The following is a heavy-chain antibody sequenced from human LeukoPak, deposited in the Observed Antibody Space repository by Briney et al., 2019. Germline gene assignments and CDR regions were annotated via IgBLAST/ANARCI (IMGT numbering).Heavy chain of an antibody. CDR2: IHYSGNS. CDR1: GDSISNFY. V-gene: IGHV4-59*08. Sequence: SETLSLTCSVFGDSISNFYWNWIRQPPGKSLEWIGNIHYSGNSNYNPSLQSRVTISIDTSRKQLFLKLSSVTAADTAVYYCALAPNSNWFDFWGQGTLVTVSS. D-gene: IGHD2-8*01. J-gene: IGHJ5*01. CDR3: ALAPNSNWFDF.